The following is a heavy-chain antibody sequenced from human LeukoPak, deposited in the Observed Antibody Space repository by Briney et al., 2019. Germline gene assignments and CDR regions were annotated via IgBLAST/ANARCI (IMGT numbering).Heavy chain of an antibody. D-gene: IGHD4-17*01. CDR2: ISDCGWT. CDR1: GFTSSSYA. CDR3: AKECDYGNTSHMPCY. V-gene: IGHV3-23*01. Sequence: PGGSLRLSCAASGFTSSSYAMSWVRQAPGKGLEWVSTISDCGWTYYADSVKGRFAISRETAKNTLYLQLNSLRVEDTAVYFCAKECDYGNTSHMPCYWGQGTLVTVSS. J-gene: IGHJ4*02.